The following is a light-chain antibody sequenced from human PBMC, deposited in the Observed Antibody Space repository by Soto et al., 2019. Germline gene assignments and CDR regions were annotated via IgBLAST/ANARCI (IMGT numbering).Light chain of an antibody. Sequence: DVVMTQPQLSLSVPPGQPASIAGKSSQRLLHITGETFLFWYLQKPGQSPQLLIYEVSARVSGVPDRFSGSGSGTDFTLEISRVETDDVGIYYCMQSTQLPPTFGQGTRLEIK. CDR1: QRLLHITGETF. CDR3: MQSTQLPPT. V-gene: IGKV2D-29*02. J-gene: IGKJ5*01. CDR2: EVS.